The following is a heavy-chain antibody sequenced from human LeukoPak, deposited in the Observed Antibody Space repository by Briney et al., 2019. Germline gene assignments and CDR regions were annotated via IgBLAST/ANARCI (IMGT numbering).Heavy chain of an antibody. J-gene: IGHJ4*02. CDR1: GFTFSSYA. CDR2: ISYDGSNK. D-gene: IGHD6-13*01. Sequence: GGSLRLSCGVSGFTFSSYAMHWVRQAPGKGLEWVAVISYDGSNKYYADSVKGRFTISRDNSKNTLYLQMNSLRAEDTAVYYCARWPYIAAAGYDYWGQGTLVTVSS. V-gene: IGHV3-30-3*01. CDR3: ARWPYIAAAGYDY.